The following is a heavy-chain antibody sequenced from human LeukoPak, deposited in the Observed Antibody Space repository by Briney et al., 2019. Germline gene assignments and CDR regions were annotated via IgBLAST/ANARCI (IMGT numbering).Heavy chain of an antibody. CDR3: ARGYPLSTTAAGTYFQH. CDR2: INPNSGGT. V-gene: IGHV1-2*02. CDR1: GYTFSGYY. Sequence: GASVKVSCKASGYTFSGYYMHWVRQGPGQGLEWMGWINPNSGGTNYAQKFQGRVTMTRDTSISTAYMELSRLRSDDTAVYYCARGYPLSTTAAGTYFQHWGQGTLVTVSS. D-gene: IGHD6-13*01. J-gene: IGHJ1*01.